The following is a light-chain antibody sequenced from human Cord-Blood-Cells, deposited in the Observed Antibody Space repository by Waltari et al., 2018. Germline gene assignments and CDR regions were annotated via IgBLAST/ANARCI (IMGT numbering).Light chain of an antibody. J-gene: IGKJ2*03. CDR1: QSVLSSSNSKNY. CDR2: WAS. Sequence: DIVMTQSPDSLAVSLGEWATINSKSSQSVLSSSNSKNYLAWYQQKPGQPPTLLIYWASSRESGVPDRCSGSGSGTDFTLTIISLQAEDVAVYYCQQYYSTPYSFGQGTKLESK. V-gene: IGKV4-1*01. CDR3: QQYYSTPYS.